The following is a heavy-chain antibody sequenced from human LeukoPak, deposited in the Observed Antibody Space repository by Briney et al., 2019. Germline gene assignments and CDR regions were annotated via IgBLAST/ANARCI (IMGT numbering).Heavy chain of an antibody. CDR2: INPNSSGT. CDR1: GYTFTGYY. D-gene: IGHD5-18*01. V-gene: IGHV1-2*02. Sequence: GASVKVSCKASGYTFTGYYIHWVRQAPGQGLEWMGWINPNSSGTNYAQKFQGRVTMTRDTSISTAYMELSRLRSDDTAVYYCARGRYSYGPPYYYYYYGMDVWGQGTTVTVSS. J-gene: IGHJ6*02. CDR3: ARGRYSYGPPYYYYYYGMDV.